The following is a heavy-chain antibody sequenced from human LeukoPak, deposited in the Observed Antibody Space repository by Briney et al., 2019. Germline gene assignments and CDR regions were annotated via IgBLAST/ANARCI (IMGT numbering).Heavy chain of an antibody. D-gene: IGHD3-22*01. V-gene: IGHV3-23*01. J-gene: IGHJ4*02. CDR2: ISGSGGST. CDR1: GFTFSNYA. CDR3: ARRDYYDSSGYRLDY. Sequence: GGSLRLSCAASGFTFSNYAMNWVRQAPGKGLEWVSVISGSGGSTYYADSVKGRFTISRDNSKNTLYLQMTSLRAEDTAVYYCARRDYYDSSGYRLDYWGQGTLVTVSS.